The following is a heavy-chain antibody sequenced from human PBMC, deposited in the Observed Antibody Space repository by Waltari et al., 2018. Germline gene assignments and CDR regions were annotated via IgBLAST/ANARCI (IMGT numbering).Heavy chain of an antibody. CDR3: LKISSSWYYFDY. J-gene: IGHJ4*02. D-gene: IGHD6-13*01. Sequence: EVQLVESGGGLVKHGGSLRLFCAASGFTFSNAWMSRVRHAPGKGLEWVGRIKSKTDGGTTDYAAPVKGRFTISRDDSKNTLYLQMNSLKTEDTAVYYCLKISSSWYYFDYWGQGTLVTVSS. CDR1: GFTFSNAW. V-gene: IGHV3-15*01. CDR2: IKSKTDGGTT.